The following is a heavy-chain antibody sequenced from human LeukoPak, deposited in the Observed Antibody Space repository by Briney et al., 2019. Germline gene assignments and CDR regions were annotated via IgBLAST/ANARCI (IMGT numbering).Heavy chain of an antibody. V-gene: IGHV3-7*01. Sequence: PGGSLRLSCAASGFTFSSYWMSWVRQAPGKGLEWVANIKQDGSEKYYVDSVKGRFTISRDNAKNSLYLQMSNLRVEDTAVYYCARRGSYGDYVYYWGQGTLVTVSS. CDR2: IKQDGSEK. D-gene: IGHD4-17*01. J-gene: IGHJ4*02. CDR3: ARRGSYGDYVYY. CDR1: GFTFSSYW.